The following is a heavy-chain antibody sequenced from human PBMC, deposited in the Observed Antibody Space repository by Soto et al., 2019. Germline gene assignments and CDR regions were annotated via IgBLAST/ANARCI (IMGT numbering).Heavy chain of an antibody. CDR1: GYTFISYA. D-gene: IGHD2-15*01. V-gene: IGHV1-3*01. J-gene: IGHJ4*02. CDR2: INAGNGNT. CDR3: ARGPGGPDGPGDY. Sequence: QVQLVQSGAEVKKPGASVKVSCKASGYTFISYAMHWVRQAPGQRLEWMGWINAGNGNTKYSQKFQGRVTITRDTSASTAYMELSSLRSEDTAVYYCARGPGGPDGPGDYWGQATLVTVSS.